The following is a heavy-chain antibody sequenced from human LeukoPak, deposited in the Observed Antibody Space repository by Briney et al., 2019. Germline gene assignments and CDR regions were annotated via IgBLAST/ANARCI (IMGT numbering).Heavy chain of an antibody. CDR2: IYPGDSDT. Sequence: GESLKISCKGSGYSFTSYWIGWVRQMPGKGLEWMGLIYPGDSDTRYSPSFQGQVTISADKSISTAYLQWSSLKASDTAMYYCARVVFDSSFGETYYFDYWGQGTPVTVSS. V-gene: IGHV5-51*01. CDR1: GYSFTSYW. J-gene: IGHJ4*02. CDR3: ARVVFDSSFGETYYFDY. D-gene: IGHD6-6*01.